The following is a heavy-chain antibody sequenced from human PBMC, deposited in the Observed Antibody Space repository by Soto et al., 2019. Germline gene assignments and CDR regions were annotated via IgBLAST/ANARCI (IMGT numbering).Heavy chain of an antibody. Sequence: QVQLVQSGAEVKKPGSSVRVSCKASGGTFSSHAFTWVRQAPGQGLEWMGGIIPMFGTPNYAQKFQGRLTITAESGTSYMELRSLVAEDTAVFFCARDRDVGDCYSFGIGDLWGQGTLVNVSS. CDR2: IIPMFGTP. V-gene: IGHV1-69*01. CDR3: ARDRDVGDCYSFGIGDL. J-gene: IGHJ5*02. CDR1: GGTFSSHA. D-gene: IGHD2-21*01.